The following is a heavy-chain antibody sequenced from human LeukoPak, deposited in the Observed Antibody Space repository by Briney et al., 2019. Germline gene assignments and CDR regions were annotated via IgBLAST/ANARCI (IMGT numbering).Heavy chain of an antibody. CDR3: GRDPKLGIRGYTYGYIDS. Sequence: ASVKVSCKASGGTFSSYAISWVRQAPGQGLEWMGWINTNTGNPTYAQGFAGRYVFSLDTSVSTAYLQISGLKADDTAVYYCGRDPKLGIRGYTYGYIDSWGQGTLVIVSS. CDR2: INTNTGNP. CDR1: GGTFSSYA. V-gene: IGHV7-4-1*02. D-gene: IGHD5-18*01. J-gene: IGHJ4*02.